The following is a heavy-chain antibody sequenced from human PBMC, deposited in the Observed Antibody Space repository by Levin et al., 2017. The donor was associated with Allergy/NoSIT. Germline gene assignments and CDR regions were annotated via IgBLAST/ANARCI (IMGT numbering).Heavy chain of an antibody. D-gene: IGHD3-9*01. Sequence: ASVKVSCKASGYTFTSYGISWVRQAPGQGLEWMGWISAYNGNTNYAQKLQGRVTMTTDTSTSTAYMELRSLRSDDTAVYYCARGRDILTGYWTGGLDYWGQGTLVTVSS. CDR2: ISAYNGNT. J-gene: IGHJ4*02. CDR3: ARGRDILTGYWTGGLDY. CDR1: GYTFTSYG. V-gene: IGHV1-18*01.